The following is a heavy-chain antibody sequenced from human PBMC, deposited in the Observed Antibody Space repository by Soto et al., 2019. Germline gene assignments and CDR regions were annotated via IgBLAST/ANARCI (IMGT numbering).Heavy chain of an antibody. CDR3: ARDTFTMVRGVAPDY. D-gene: IGHD3-10*01. CDR1: GFTFSSYA. Sequence: QVQLVESGGGVVQPGRSLRLSCAASGFTFSSYAMHWVRQAPGKGLEWVAVISYDGSNKYYADSVKGRFTISRDNSKNTLYRQMNSLRAEDTAVYYCARDTFTMVRGVAPDYWGQGTLVTVSS. V-gene: IGHV3-30-3*01. J-gene: IGHJ4*02. CDR2: ISYDGSNK.